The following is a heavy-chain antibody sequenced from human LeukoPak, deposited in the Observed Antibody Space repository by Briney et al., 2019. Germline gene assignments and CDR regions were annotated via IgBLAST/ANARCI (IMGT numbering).Heavy chain of an antibody. CDR1: GFTFSSSA. CDR2: ISGSGGST. CDR3: AKALHCSGTSCYLCFDY. J-gene: IGHJ4*02. V-gene: IGHV3-23*01. D-gene: IGHD2-2*01. Sequence: GGSLRLSCAASGFTFSSSAMSWVRQVPGKGLEWVSTISGSGGSTYYADSVKGRFTISRDNSKNTLYLQMNSLRAEDTAVYYCAKALHCSGTSCYLCFDYWGQGTLVTVSS.